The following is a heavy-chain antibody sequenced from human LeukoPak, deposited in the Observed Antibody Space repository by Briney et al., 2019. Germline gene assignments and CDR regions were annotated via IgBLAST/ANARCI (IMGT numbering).Heavy chain of an antibody. CDR2: ISPGGGPT. Sequence: GGSLRLSCAASGFTFSNYWMHWVRQAPGKWLEWVSGISPGGGPTYYADSVRGRFTISRDDSKNTLYLQMKNLRAEDTAVYYCAKDGAWLRFDDWGQGILVTVSS. V-gene: IGHV3-23*01. CDR1: GFTFSNYW. D-gene: IGHD5-12*01. CDR3: AKDGAWLRFDD. J-gene: IGHJ4*02.